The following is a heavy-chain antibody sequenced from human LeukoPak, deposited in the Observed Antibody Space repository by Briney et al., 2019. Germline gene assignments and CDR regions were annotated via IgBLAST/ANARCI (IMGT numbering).Heavy chain of an antibody. Sequence: PSETLSLTCTVSGDSIISGNYYWSWIRQPAGKGLEWIGRIYTSGSINYNPSLKSRVTISVDTSKNQFSLKLSSVTAADTAVYYCARSVYVGAPAGWFDPWGQGTLVTVSS. CDR1: GDSIISGNYY. CDR2: IYTSGSI. V-gene: IGHV4-61*02. D-gene: IGHD1-26*01. CDR3: ARSVYVGAPAGWFDP. J-gene: IGHJ5*02.